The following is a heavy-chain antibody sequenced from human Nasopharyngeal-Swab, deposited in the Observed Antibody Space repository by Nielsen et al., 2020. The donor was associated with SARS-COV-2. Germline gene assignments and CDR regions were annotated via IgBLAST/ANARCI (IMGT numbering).Heavy chain of an antibody. Sequence: GESLKISCAASGFTFSDHYMDWVRQAPGKGLEWVGRTRNKANSYTTEYAASVKGRFTISRDDSKNSLYLQMNSLKTEDTAVYYCARGGVGAVGGALDYWGQGTQVTVSS. V-gene: IGHV3-72*01. CDR1: GFTFSDHY. J-gene: IGHJ4*02. CDR3: ARGGVGAVGGALDY. CDR2: TRNKANSYTT. D-gene: IGHD1-26*01.